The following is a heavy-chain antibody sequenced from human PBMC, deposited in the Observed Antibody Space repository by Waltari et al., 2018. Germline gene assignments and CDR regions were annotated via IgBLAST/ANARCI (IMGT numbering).Heavy chain of an antibody. D-gene: IGHD6-6*01. V-gene: IGHV1-2*02. CDR1: GSTFPGHY. CDR3: ARDRQYSSSSGWFDP. CDR2: INPNSGGT. Sequence: QVQLVPSGAEVKKPGASVKVSCKASGSTFPGHYMHWVRPAPGQGLEWMGWINPNSGGTNYAQKFQGRVTMTRDTSISTAYMELSRLRSDDTAVYYCARDRQYSSSSGWFDPWGQGTLVTVSS. J-gene: IGHJ5*02.